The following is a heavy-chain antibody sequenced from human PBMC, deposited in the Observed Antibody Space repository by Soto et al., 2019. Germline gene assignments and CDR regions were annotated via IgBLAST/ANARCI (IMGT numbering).Heavy chain of an antibody. D-gene: IGHD2-2*01. Sequence: GGSLRLSCAASGFTFSSYSMNWVRQAPGKGLEWVSYISSSSSTIYYADSVKGRFTISRDNAKNSLYLQMNSLRAEDTAVYYCASSGWGDPRVVPAADYWGQGTLVTVSS. V-gene: IGHV3-48*01. CDR3: ASSGWGDPRVVPAADY. J-gene: IGHJ4*02. CDR2: ISSSSSTI. CDR1: GFTFSSYS.